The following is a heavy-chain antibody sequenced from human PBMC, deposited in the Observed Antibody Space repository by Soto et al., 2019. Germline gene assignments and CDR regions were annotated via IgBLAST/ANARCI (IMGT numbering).Heavy chain of an antibody. CDR2: ISYDGSNK. CDR3: AKDVVVGATTGLGDYYYYYGMDV. V-gene: IGHV3-30*18. J-gene: IGHJ6*02. CDR1: GFTFSSHG. D-gene: IGHD1-26*01. Sequence: GGSLRLSCAASGFTFSSHGMHWVRQAPGKGLEWVAVISYDGSNKYYADSVKGRFTISRDNSKNTLYLQMNSLRAEGTAVYYCAKDVVVGATTGLGDYYYYYGMDVWGQGTAVTVSS.